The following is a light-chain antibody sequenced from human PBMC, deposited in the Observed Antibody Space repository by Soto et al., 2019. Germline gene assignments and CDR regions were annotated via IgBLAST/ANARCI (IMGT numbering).Light chain of an antibody. CDR3: QQYGSSPPYT. CDR1: QSVSSSY. CDR2: GAS. J-gene: IGKJ2*01. V-gene: IGKV3-20*01. Sequence: EIVLTQSPGTLSLSPGERATLSCRASQSVSSSYLAWYQQKPGQAPRLLIYGASNRATGIPDRFSASGSGTNFTLTISRLEPEDVAVYYCQQYGSSPPYTFGQGTKLENK.